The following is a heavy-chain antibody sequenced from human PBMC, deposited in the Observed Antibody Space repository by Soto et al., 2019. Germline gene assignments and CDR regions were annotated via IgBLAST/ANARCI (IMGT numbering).Heavy chain of an antibody. V-gene: IGHV3-53*01. CDR2: MYAGGYT. CDR1: GLSVSDNY. Sequence: GGSLRLSCGASGLSVSDNYMGWVRQAPGRGLEWVSVMYAGGYTHYADSVKGRFTISRDKSENTLYLQMNSLRDEDTGVYFCVSRIPSWVFDYWGLGTLVTVSS. CDR3: VSRIPSWVFDY. D-gene: IGHD2-21*01. J-gene: IGHJ4*01.